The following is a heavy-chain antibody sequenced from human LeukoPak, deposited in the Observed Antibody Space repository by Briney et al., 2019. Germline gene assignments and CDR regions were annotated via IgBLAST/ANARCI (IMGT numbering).Heavy chain of an antibody. D-gene: IGHD4-23*01. CDR3: ASYGGNSEDYFDC. CDR1: GFTVSSNY. CDR2: IYSGGST. Sequence: GGSLRLSCAASGFTVSSNYMSWVRQAPGKGLEWDSVIYSGGSTYYADSVKGRFTISRDNSKNSLYLQMNSLRAEDTAVYYCASYGGNSEDYFDCWGQGTLVTVSS. V-gene: IGHV3-53*01. J-gene: IGHJ4*02.